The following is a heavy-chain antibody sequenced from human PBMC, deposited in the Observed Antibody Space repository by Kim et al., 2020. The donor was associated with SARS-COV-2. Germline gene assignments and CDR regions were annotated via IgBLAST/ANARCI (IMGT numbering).Heavy chain of an antibody. CDR2: IWYDGSNK. J-gene: IGHJ4*02. V-gene: IGHV3-33*01. D-gene: IGHD7-27*01. CDR3: AREWVGPNWGSYFDY. CDR1: GFTFSSYG. Sequence: GGSLRLSCAASGFTFSSYGMHWVRQAPGKGLEWVAVIWYDGSNKYYADSVKGRFTISRDNSKNTLYLQMNSLRAEDTAVYYCAREWVGPNWGSYFDYWGQGTLVTVSS.